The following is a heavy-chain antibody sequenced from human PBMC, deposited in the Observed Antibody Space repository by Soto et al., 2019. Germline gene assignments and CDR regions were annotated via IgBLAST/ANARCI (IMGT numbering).Heavy chain of an antibody. V-gene: IGHV4-39*01. Sequence: SETLSLTCTVSGGSLSSSSYYWGWIRQPPGKGLEWIGSIYYSGSTYYNPSLKSRVTISVDTSKNQFSLKLSSVTAADTAVYYCARLYREIGRGGWFTDEDIWGQGTMVTVSS. J-gene: IGHJ3*02. CDR2: IYYSGST. CDR1: GGSLSSSSYY. CDR3: ARLYREIGRGGWFTDEDI. D-gene: IGHD6-19*01.